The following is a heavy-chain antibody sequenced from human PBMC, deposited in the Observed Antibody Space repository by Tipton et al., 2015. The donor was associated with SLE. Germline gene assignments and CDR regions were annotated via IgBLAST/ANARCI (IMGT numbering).Heavy chain of an antibody. J-gene: IGHJ2*01. CDR1: GVSISSSGYY. CDR2: IYYSGST. V-gene: IGHV4-39*07. CDR3: ARDPLGGYGSVPNWYFDL. Sequence: TLSLTCTVSGVSISSSGYYWWGWIRQPPGKGLEWIGYIYYSGSTYYNPSLESRVTMSVDTSENHFSLKLNSVTAADTAVYYCARDPLGGYGSVPNWYFDLWGRGTLVTVSS. D-gene: IGHD3-10*01.